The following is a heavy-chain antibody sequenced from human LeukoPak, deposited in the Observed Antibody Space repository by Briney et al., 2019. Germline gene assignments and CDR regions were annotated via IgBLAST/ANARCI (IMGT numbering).Heavy chain of an antibody. J-gene: IGHJ3*02. CDR2: INHSGST. CDR1: GGSFSGYY. V-gene: IGHV4-34*01. Sequence: SETPSLTCAVYGGSFSGYYWSWIRQPPGKGLEWIGEINHSGSTNYNPSLKSRVTISVDTSKNQFSLKLSSVTAADTAVYYCARVRKWIQLWSDAFDIWGQGTMVTVSS. CDR3: ARVRKWIQLWSDAFDI. D-gene: IGHD5-18*01.